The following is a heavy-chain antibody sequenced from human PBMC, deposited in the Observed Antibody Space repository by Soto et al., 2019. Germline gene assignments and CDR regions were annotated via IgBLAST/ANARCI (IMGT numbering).Heavy chain of an antibody. V-gene: IGHV4-30-4*01. D-gene: IGHD3-3*01. CDR3: VRGPQKRRLLEWVLES. CDR2: VYYTGRT. J-gene: IGHJ4*02. CDR1: GASISSGDYY. Sequence: QVQLQESGPGLVKASQTLSLSCGVSGASISSGDYYWSWVRQTPGKGLEWLGYVYYTGRTYYNPSLQSRVNISVDTSKNQFSLNLSSVIATDTAVYYCVRGPQKRRLLEWVLESWGRGTSVTVSS.